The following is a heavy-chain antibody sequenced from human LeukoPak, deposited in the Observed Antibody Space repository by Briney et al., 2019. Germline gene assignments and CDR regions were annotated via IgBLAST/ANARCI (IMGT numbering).Heavy chain of an antibody. Sequence: GESLKISCAASGFTFSSYWMHWVRQAPGKGLVWVSRINSDGSSTSYADSVKGRFTISRDNAKNTLYLLMNSLRAEDTAVYYCARGQQSGSYFYYGLDVWGQGTTVTVSS. CDR2: INSDGSST. CDR3: ARGQQSGSYFYYGLDV. CDR1: GFTFSSYW. D-gene: IGHD1-26*01. V-gene: IGHV3-74*01. J-gene: IGHJ6*02.